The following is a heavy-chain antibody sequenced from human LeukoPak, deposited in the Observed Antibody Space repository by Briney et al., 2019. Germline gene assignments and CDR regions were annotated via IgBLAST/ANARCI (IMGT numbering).Heavy chain of an antibody. CDR2: IIPILGIA. CDR1: GYTFTGYY. CDR3: ARVIDSSGYYYFDY. V-gene: IGHV1-69*04. J-gene: IGHJ4*02. Sequence: SVKVSCKASGYTFTGYYMHWVRQAPGQGLEWMGRIIPILGIANYAQKFQGRVTITADKSTSTAYMELSSLRSEDTAVYYCARVIDSSGYYYFDYWGQGTLVTVSS. D-gene: IGHD3-22*01.